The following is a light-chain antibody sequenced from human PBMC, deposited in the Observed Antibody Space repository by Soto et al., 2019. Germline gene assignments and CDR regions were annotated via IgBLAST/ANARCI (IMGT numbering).Light chain of an antibody. J-gene: IGLJ3*02. CDR2: RNN. CDR3: AAWDDSLSGWV. CDR1: SSNIGSNY. V-gene: IGLV1-47*01. Sequence: QPVLTQPPSASGTPGQRVTISCSGSSSNIGSNYVFWYQHLPGTAPKLLIYRNNQRPSGVPDRFSGSKSGTSASLAISGLRSEDEADYYCAAWDDSLSGWVFGGGTKLTVL.